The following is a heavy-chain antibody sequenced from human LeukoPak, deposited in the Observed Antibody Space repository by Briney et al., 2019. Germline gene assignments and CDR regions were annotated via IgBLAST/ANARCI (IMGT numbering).Heavy chain of an antibody. J-gene: IGHJ4*02. CDR2: IKYDGSYT. D-gene: IGHD5-24*01. CDR1: GFTLSLAW. V-gene: IGHV3-74*01. Sequence: TGGSLRLSCATSGFTLSLAWMHWVRQAPGKGLEWVSRIKYDGSYTNYADSVKGRFTISRGNARNTLSLHMISLRAEDTAAYFCVRDGDAYNFDFWGQGVLVTVSS. CDR3: VRDGDAYNFDF.